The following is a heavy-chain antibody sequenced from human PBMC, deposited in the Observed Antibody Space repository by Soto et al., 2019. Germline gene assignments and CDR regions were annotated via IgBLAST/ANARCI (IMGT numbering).Heavy chain of an antibody. CDR3: ARNHAGGYSGLFDP. CDR1: GYTFNNYG. CDR2: FSAYNGNT. Sequence: QVHLVQSGAEVKKPGASVKVSCKASGYTFNNYGISWVRQAPGQGPEWMGWFSAYNGNTNYEQKFQGRMTMTTDTSTSTAYMELRSLRSDDTAVYYCARNHAGGYSGLFDPWGQGTLVTVSS. V-gene: IGHV1-18*01. J-gene: IGHJ5*02. D-gene: IGHD5-12*01.